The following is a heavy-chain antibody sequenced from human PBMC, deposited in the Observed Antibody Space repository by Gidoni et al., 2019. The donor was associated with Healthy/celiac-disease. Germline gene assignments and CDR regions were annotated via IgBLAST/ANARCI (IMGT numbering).Heavy chain of an antibody. CDR1: GGTFSSYA. CDR2: ISPILGIA. V-gene: IGHV1-69*04. CDR3: ANGDFYGDYVGLNY. D-gene: IGHD4-17*01. Sequence: QVQLVQSGAAVTKPGSSVKVSCKASGGTFSSYAISWVRQSPGQGLAWMGRISPILGIANYAQKFQGRVTITADKSTSTAYMELSSLRSEDTAVYYCANGDFYGDYVGLNYWGQGTLVTVSS. J-gene: IGHJ4*02.